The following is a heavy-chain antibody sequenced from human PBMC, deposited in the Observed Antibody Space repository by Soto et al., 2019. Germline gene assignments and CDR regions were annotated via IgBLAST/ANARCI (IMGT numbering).Heavy chain of an antibody. CDR3: ARGYLSTVNTYGYFDY. J-gene: IGHJ4*02. CDR2: ISAYNGNT. CDR1: GYTFTSYG. V-gene: IGHV1-18*01. D-gene: IGHD4-17*01. Sequence: ASVKVSCKASGYTFTSYGISWVRQAPGQGLEWMGWISAYNGNTNYAEKLQGRVTMTTDTSTSTAYMELSSLRSDDSAVFYCARGYLSTVNTYGYFDYWGQGPLVTVPS.